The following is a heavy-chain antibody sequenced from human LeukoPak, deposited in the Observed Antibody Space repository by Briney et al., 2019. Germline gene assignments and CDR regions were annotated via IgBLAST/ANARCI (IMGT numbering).Heavy chain of an antibody. CDR2: IKQDGNEK. V-gene: IGHV3-7*01. CDR1: GFRFNTFW. CDR3: ARDPSSWYYYYMDV. D-gene: IGHD6-13*01. Sequence: PGGSLRLPCAASGFRFNTFWMSWVRQAPGKGLEWVANIKQDGNEKYYADSVKGRFTISRDNGKNSLDLQMNSLRADDTAFYYCARDPSSWYYYYMDVWGKGTTVTVSS. J-gene: IGHJ6*03.